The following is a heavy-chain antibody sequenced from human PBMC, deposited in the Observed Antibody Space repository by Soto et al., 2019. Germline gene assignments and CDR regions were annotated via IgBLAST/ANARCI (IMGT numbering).Heavy chain of an antibody. D-gene: IGHD2-15*01. J-gene: IGHJ5*02. Sequence: ASVKVSCKASGYTFTGYYMHWVRQAPGQGLEWMGWINPNSGGTNYAQKFQGWVTMTRDTSISTAYMELSRLRSDDTAVYYCARAPPLRYCSGGSCYSNWFDPWGQGTLVTVSS. CDR2: INPNSGGT. V-gene: IGHV1-2*04. CDR3: ARAPPLRYCSGGSCYSNWFDP. CDR1: GYTFTGYY.